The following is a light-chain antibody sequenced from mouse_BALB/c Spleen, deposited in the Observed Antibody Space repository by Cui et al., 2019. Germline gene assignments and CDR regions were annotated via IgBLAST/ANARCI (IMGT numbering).Light chain of an antibody. CDR2: WAS. J-gene: IGKJ5*01. CDR1: QDVGTA. CDR3: QQYSSYPLT. Sequence: DIVMTQSPQFMSTSVGDRVSITCKASQDVGTAVAWYQQKPGQSPKLLIYWASTRHTGVPDRFTGSGSGTDFTLTISNVQSEDLADYFCQQYSSYPLTFGAGTKLELK. V-gene: IGKV6-23*01.